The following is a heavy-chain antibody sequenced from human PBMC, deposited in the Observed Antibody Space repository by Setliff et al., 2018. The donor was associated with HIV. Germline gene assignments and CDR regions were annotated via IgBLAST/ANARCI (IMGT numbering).Heavy chain of an antibody. D-gene: IGHD2-2*01. Sequence: ASVKVSCKASGYTSTSYYMHWVRQAPGQGLEWMGTINPSGGSTSYAQKFQGRVTMTRDTSTSTVYMELSSLRSEDTAVYYCARDCSSTSCPGSFNYYYYYYYMDVWGKGTTVTVSS. V-gene: IGHV1-46*03. CDR3: ARDCSSTSCPGSFNYYYYYYYMDV. CDR1: GYTSTSYY. CDR2: INPSGGST. J-gene: IGHJ6*03.